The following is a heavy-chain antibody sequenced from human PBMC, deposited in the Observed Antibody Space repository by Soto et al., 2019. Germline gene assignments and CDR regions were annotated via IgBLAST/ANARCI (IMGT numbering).Heavy chain of an antibody. Sequence: PGGSLRLSCAASGFTFSSYSMNWVRQAPGKGLEWVSSISSSSSYIYYADSVKGRFTISRDNAKNSLYLQMNSLRAEDTAVHYCARALYSGYDAGYYYYYYGMDVWGQGTTVTVSS. CDR3: ARALYSGYDAGYYYYYYGMDV. CDR1: GFTFSSYS. D-gene: IGHD5-12*01. CDR2: ISSSSSYI. J-gene: IGHJ6*02. V-gene: IGHV3-21*01.